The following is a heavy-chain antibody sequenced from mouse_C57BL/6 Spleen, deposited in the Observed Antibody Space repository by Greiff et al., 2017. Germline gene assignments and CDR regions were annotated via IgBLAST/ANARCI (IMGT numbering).Heavy chain of an antibody. CDR2: ISNLAYSI. CDR1: GFTFSDYG. V-gene: IGHV5-15*04. J-gene: IGHJ3*01. Sequence: EVQRVESGGGLVQPGGSLKLSCAASGFTFSDYGMAWVRQAPRKGPEWVAFISNLAYSIYYADTVTGRFTISRENAKNTLYLEMSSLRSEDTAMYYCARRDYYGSSSGFAYWGQGTLVTVSA. D-gene: IGHD1-1*01. CDR3: ARRDYYGSSSGFAY.